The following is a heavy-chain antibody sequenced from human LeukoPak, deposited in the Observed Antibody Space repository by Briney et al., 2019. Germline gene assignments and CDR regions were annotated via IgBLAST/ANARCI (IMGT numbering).Heavy chain of an antibody. V-gene: IGHV4-30-2*01. D-gene: IGHD5-24*01. CDR1: GGSISSGGYY. CDR2: IYHSGST. Sequence: PSETLSLTCTVSGGSISSGGYYWSWIRQPPGRGLEWIGYIYHSGSTYYNPSLKSRVTISVDRSKNQFSLKLSSVTAADTAVYYCARGFRVETLFWGQGTLVTVSS. J-gene: IGHJ4*02. CDR3: ARGFRVETLF.